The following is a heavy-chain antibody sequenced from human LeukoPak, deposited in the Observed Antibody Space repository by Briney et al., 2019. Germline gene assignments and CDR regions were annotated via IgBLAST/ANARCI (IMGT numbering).Heavy chain of an antibody. Sequence: MTSETLCLACTVSGVSISSYSWSWFRQPAGKGLEWIGRFYTSGSANYNPSLKSRVTVSVDTSKNQFSLKLSSVTAADTAVYYCARDYDSSGYYHGWFDPWGQGTLVTVSS. J-gene: IGHJ5*02. CDR1: GVSISSYS. V-gene: IGHV4-4*07. D-gene: IGHD3-22*01. CDR3: ARDYDSSGYYHGWFDP. CDR2: FYTSGSA.